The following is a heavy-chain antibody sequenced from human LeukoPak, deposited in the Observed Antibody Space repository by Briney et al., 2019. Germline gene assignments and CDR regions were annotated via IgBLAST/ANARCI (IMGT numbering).Heavy chain of an antibody. CDR2: ISGSGGST. V-gene: IGHV3-23*01. CDR3: AKMRRDGYNFIVSGYFDL. CDR1: GFTFSSYA. D-gene: IGHD5-24*01. J-gene: IGHJ2*01. Sequence: PGGSLRLSCAASGFTFSSYAMSWVRQAPGKGLEWVSAISGSGGSTYYADSVKGRFTISRDNSKNTLYLQMNSLRAEDTAVYYCAKMRRDGYNFIVSGYFDLWGRGTLVTVSS.